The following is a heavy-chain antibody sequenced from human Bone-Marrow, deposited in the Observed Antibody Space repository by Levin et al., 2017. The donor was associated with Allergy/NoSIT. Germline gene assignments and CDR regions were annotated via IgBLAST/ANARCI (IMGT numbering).Heavy chain of an antibody. V-gene: IGHV3-30*18. CDR1: GFTFSGYG. CDR2: ISYDGSNK. J-gene: IGHJ5*02. D-gene: IGHD6-6*01. Sequence: GGSLRLSCAASGFTFSGYGMHWVRQAPGKGLEWVAVISYDGSNKYYADSVKGRFTISRDNSKNTLYLQMNSLRAEDTAVYYCAKVSRQLGGSWFDPWGQGTLVTVSS. CDR3: AKVSRQLGGSWFDP.